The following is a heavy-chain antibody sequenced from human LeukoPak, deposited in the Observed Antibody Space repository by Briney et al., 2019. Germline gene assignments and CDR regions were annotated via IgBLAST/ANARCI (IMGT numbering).Heavy chain of an antibody. CDR2: IYYSGST. D-gene: IGHD5-12*01. J-gene: IGHJ3*02. V-gene: IGHV4-59*01. CDR3: ARDRYSGSLDAFDI. Sequence: PSETLSLTCSVSGASISSYYWSWIRQPPGKGLEWIGYIYYSGSTNYNPSLKSRVTISVDTSKNQFSLKPSSVTAADTAVYYCARDRYSGSLDAFDIWGQGTMVTVSS. CDR1: GASISSYY.